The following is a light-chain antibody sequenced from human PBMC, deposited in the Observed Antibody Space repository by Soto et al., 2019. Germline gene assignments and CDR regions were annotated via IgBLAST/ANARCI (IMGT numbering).Light chain of an antibody. J-gene: IGLJ3*02. CDR1: SSNIGTNT. CDR3: AGWDDGLNGRNWV. V-gene: IGLV1-44*01. CDR2: TNN. Sequence: QSVLTQPPSASGTPGQRVTISCSGRSSNIGTNTVNWYQKLPGTAPTLLIHTNNERPSGVPARFSGSKSGTSASLAISGLQSEDEADYYCAGWDDGLNGRNWVFGGGTKLTVL.